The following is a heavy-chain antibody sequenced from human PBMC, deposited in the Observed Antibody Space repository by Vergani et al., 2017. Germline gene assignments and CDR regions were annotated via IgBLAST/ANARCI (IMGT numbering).Heavy chain of an antibody. V-gene: IGHV4-59*08. CDR1: GGSISSYY. Sequence: QVQLQESGPGLVKPSETLSLTCTVSGGSISSYYWSWIRQPPGKGLEWIGYIYYSGSTNYNPSLKSRVTISVDTSKNQFSLKLSSVTAADTAVYYCARHKAYYYDSSGYPGGIDYWGQGTLVTVSS. CDR3: ARHKAYYYDSSGYPGGIDY. CDR2: IYYSGST. J-gene: IGHJ4*02. D-gene: IGHD3-22*01.